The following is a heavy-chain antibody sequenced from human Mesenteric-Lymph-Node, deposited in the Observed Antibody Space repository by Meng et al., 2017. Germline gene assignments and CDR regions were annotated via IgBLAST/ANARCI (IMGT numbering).Heavy chain of an antibody. CDR3: ARVRPAITRIVVVIPGEVAFDI. D-gene: IGHD3-22*01. J-gene: IGHJ3*02. Sequence: GGSLRLSCAASGFTFSSDWMSWVRQAPGNGLEWVANIKQDGSEKYYVDSVKGRFTISRDNAKNSLYLQMNSLRAEDTAVYYCARVRPAITRIVVVIPGEVAFDIWGQGTMVTVSS. CDR2: IKQDGSEK. V-gene: IGHV3-7*01. CDR1: GFTFSSDW.